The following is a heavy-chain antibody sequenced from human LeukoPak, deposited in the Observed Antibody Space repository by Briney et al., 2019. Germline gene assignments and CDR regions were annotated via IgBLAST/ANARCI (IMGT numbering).Heavy chain of an antibody. CDR3: ARVLITFGGIRPNAFDI. V-gene: IGHV4-39*07. J-gene: IGHJ3*02. Sequence: SETLSLTCTVSGGSISSSSYYWGWIRQPPGKGLEWIGIIYYSGSTYYNPSLKSRVTISVDTSKNQFSLKLSSVTAADTAVYYSARVLITFGGIRPNAFDIWGQGTMATVSS. D-gene: IGHD3-16*01. CDR1: GGSISSSSYY. CDR2: IYYSGST.